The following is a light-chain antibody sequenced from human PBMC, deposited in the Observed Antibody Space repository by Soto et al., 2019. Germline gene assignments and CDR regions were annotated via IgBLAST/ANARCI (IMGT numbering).Light chain of an antibody. V-gene: IGLV2-14*01. CDR2: EVS. Sequence: SKVGGYNYVSWYQHHPGKAPKLMIYEVSNRPSGVSNRFSGSKSGNTASLTISGLQPEDKSDYDCNSNTTSNTRHIVVGTGTKVTV. CDR3: NSNTTSNTRHIV. CDR1: SKVGGYNY. J-gene: IGLJ1*01.